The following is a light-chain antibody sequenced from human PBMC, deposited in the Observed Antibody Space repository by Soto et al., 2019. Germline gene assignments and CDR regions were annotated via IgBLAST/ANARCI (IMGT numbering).Light chain of an antibody. J-gene: IGKJ4*01. CDR3: QQYYRASLT. Sequence: IVMTQSPDSLAVSLGEKPTNNRKSSQSVIDTSNNKNYLAWYQQKPGQPPKXLIYWASMRQSGVPDRFSGSGSGTDFTLTISSLQAEDVALYYCQQYYRASLTLGGGTKVDIK. CDR2: WAS. CDR1: QSVIDTSNNKNY. V-gene: IGKV4-1*01.